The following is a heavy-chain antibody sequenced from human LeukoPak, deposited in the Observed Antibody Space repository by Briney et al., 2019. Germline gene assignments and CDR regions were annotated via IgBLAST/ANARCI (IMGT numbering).Heavy chain of an antibody. Sequence: GASVTVSCKPSGYSLTAYFIYWVRQAPRQGREWMGWINANRGVTNYAQKFQGRVTITSDTTITTAYMVLNSLTSDATAVYYCAGEGLRLGDFTHPEHWGQGTLVTVSS. J-gene: IGHJ4*02. CDR1: GYSLTAYF. D-gene: IGHD3-16*01. CDR2: INANRGVT. CDR3: AGEGLRLGDFTHPEH. V-gene: IGHV1-2*02.